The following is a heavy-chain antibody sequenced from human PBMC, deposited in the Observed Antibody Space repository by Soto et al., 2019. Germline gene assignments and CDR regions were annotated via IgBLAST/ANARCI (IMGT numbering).Heavy chain of an antibody. V-gene: IGHV1-18*01. J-gene: IGHJ1*01. CDR2: VSPKSGNT. CDR1: GYNFFDYG. Sequence: QIQLVQSGAEVKKPGASVKVSCKASGYNFFDYGVSWVRQAPGQGLEWMGWVSPKSGNTDYARKVQSRDTMTTDTYTRTANLELRGLRSDDTAVYCCARGRTVSSIGPLLVWGQGTLVSVSS. CDR3: ARGRTVSSIGPLLV. D-gene: IGHD1-1*01.